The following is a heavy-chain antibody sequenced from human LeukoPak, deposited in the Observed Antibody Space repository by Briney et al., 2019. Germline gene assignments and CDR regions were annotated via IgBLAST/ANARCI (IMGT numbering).Heavy chain of an antibody. Sequence: SETLSLTCIVSGGSISSSSYYWGWIRQPPGKGLESIGSIYYSGSTYYNPSLKSRVTISVGTSENQFSLKLSSVTAADTAVYYCARGRLYDFWSGYYTPKGMPFDYWGQGTLVTVSS. CDR2: IYYSGST. D-gene: IGHD3-3*01. J-gene: IGHJ4*02. V-gene: IGHV4-39*01. CDR1: GGSISSSSYY. CDR3: ARGRLYDFWSGYYTPKGMPFDY.